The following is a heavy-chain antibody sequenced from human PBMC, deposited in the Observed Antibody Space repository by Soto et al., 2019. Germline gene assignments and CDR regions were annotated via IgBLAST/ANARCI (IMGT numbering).Heavy chain of an antibody. CDR1: GFIFSSYC. D-gene: IGHD3-10*01. Sequence: AGGSLRLSCAASGFIFSSYCIHWVRQAPCKGLEWVALIAYDGSNRYYADSVKGRFTMSRDNSKNTLYLQMNSLRGEDTAVYYCAKTRRSSTSNYLYSGMDGLRRETTVTICS. J-gene: IGHJ6*02. V-gene: IGHV3-30*18. CDR3: AKTRRSSTSNYLYSGMDG. CDR2: IAYDGSNR.